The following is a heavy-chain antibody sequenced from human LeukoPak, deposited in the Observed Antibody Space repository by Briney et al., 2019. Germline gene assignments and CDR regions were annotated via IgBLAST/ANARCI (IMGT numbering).Heavy chain of an antibody. CDR2: IYTSGST. D-gene: IGHD2-2*01. J-gene: IGHJ4*02. V-gene: IGHV4-4*09. CDR1: GGSISTYY. CDR3: ARSCSVTSCPLDY. Sequence: SETLSLTCTVSGGSISTYYWSWMRQPPGKGLEWIGYIYTSGSTNYNPSLKSRVIISVDTSNNQFSLKLSSVTAADTAVYYCARSCSVTSCPLDYWGQGTLVTVSS.